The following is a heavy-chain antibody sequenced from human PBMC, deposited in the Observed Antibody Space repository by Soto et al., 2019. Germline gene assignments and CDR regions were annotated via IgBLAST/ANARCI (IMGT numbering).Heavy chain of an antibody. V-gene: IGHV3-23*01. Sequence: SRGAGGGSISRYAMNRVRQAPGKGLQWVSGLVGSGADKNYAASVRGRFTVPRDNSKNTLYLQMNSLRDEDTAVYYCARDFYSGYDQTPGLRFESPALFASWGQGTLVTVSS. J-gene: IGHJ4*02. CDR2: LVGSGADK. CDR3: ARDFYSGYDQTPGLRFESPALFAS. CDR1: GGSISRYA. D-gene: IGHD5-12*01.